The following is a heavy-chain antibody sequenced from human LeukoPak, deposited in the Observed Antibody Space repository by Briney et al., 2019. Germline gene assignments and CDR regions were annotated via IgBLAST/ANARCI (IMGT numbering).Heavy chain of an antibody. CDR2: IKQDGSEK. CDR3: ARTGIAVAGTLFDP. V-gene: IGHV3-7*01. D-gene: IGHD6-19*01. Sequence: PGGSLRLSCAASGFTFSSYWMSWVRQAPGKGLEWVANIKQDGSEKYYVDSVKGRFTISRDNAKNSLYLQMNSLRAEDTAVYYCARTGIAVAGTLFDPWGQGTLVTVSS. J-gene: IGHJ5*02. CDR1: GFTFSSYW.